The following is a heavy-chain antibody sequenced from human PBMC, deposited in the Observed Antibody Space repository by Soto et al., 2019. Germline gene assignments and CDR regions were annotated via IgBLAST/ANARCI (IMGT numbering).Heavy chain of an antibody. V-gene: IGHV3-23*01. D-gene: IGHD2-21*01. J-gene: IGHJ4*02. CDR1: GFIFSNYV. CDR2: ISVSGGTS. CDR3: AKRPRGLFTFDY. Sequence: GGSLRLSCAASGFIFSNYVMSWFRQAPGKGLEWVSSISVSGGTSYYADSVKGRFTISRDNSKNTLYLQMNSLRAEDTAIYYCAKRPRGLFTFDYWGQGTLVTVSS.